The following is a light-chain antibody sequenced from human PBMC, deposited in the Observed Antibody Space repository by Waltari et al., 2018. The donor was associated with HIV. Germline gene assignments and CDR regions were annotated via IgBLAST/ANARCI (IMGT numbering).Light chain of an antibody. V-gene: IGLV2-23*01. CDR2: EGD. Sequence: QSALTQPASVSGSPGQSTTISCTGTSSDVGSYNFVSWYQQHPGNAPKLIIYEGDKRPSGVSYRFSGSKSGSTASLTISGLQAEDEADYYCCSYAGSSTYVVFGGGTQLTVL. CDR3: CSYAGSSTYVV. J-gene: IGLJ2*01. CDR1: SSDVGSYNF.